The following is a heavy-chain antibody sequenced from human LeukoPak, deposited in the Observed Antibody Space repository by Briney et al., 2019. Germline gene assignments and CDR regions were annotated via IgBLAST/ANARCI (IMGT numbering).Heavy chain of an antibody. D-gene: IGHD3-3*01. CDR1: GGTFSSYA. CDR3: ARDRSLGGLRFLEWLPTARRASDAGFDY. J-gene: IGHJ4*02. CDR2: ISAYNGNT. V-gene: IGHV1-18*01. Sequence: EASVKVSCKASGGTFSSYAIRWVRQAPGQGLEWMGWISAYNGNTNYAQKLQGRVTMTTDTSTSTACMELRSLRSDDTAVYYCARDRSLGGLRFLEWLPTARRASDAGFDYWGQGTLVTVSS.